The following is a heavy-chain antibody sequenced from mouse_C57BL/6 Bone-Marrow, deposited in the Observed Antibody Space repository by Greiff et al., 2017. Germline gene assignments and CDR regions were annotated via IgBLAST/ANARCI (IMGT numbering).Heavy chain of an antibody. V-gene: IGHV1-55*01. CDR1: GYTFTSYW. CDR3: ARPGTRGRSFVY. Sequence: QVQLQQPGAELVKPGASVKMSCKASGYTFTSYWITWVKQRPGQGLEWIGDIFPTSGRTNYNEKFKSKAILTVDTAFNTAYMQLSSLTSADSAVFYCARPGTRGRSFVYWGQGTTLTVSS. CDR2: IFPTSGRT. J-gene: IGHJ2*01. D-gene: IGHD2-14*01.